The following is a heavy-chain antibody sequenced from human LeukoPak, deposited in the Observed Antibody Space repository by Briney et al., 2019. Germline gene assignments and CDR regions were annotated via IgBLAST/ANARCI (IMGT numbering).Heavy chain of an antibody. Sequence: SETLSLTCTVSGGSISSSSYYWGWIRQPPGKGLEWIGCIYYSGSTYYNPSLKSRVTISVDTSKNQFSLKLSSVTAADTAVYYCAREGYSSSWYGNYYYYMDVWGKGTTVTVSS. CDR1: GGSISSSSYY. J-gene: IGHJ6*03. CDR3: AREGYSSSWYGNYYYYMDV. D-gene: IGHD6-13*01. V-gene: IGHV4-39*07. CDR2: IYYSGST.